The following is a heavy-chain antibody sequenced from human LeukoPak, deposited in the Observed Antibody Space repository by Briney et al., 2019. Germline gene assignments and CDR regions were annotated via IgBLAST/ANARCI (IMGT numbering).Heavy chain of an antibody. J-gene: IGHJ6*02. Sequence: SQTLSLTCAISGDSVSSNSAAWNWIRQSPSRGLEWLGRTYYRSKWYNDYAVSVKSRITINPDTSKNQFSLQLNSVTPEDTAVYYCARVRGAAAGTDYYYYYGMDVWGQGATVTVSS. CDR3: ARVRGAAAGTDYYYYYGMDV. D-gene: IGHD6-13*01. CDR2: TYYRSKWYN. CDR1: GDSVSSNSAA. V-gene: IGHV6-1*01.